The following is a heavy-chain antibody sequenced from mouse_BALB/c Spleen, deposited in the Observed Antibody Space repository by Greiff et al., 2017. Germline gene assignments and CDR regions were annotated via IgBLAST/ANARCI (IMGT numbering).Heavy chain of an antibody. CDR1: GFTFSSFG. Sequence: EVQLQQSGGGLVQPGGSRKLSCAASGFTFSSFGMHWVRQAPEKGLEWVAYISSGSSTIYYADTVKGRFTISRDNPKNTLFLQMTSLRSEDTAMYYCARRYYGSSDWYFDVWGAGTTVTVSS. J-gene: IGHJ1*01. CDR3: ARRYYGSSDWYFDV. D-gene: IGHD1-1*01. V-gene: IGHV5-17*02. CDR2: ISSGSSTI.